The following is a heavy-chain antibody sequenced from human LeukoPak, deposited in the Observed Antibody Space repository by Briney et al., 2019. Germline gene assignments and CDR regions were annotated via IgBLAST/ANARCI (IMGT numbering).Heavy chain of an antibody. J-gene: IGHJ5*02. V-gene: IGHV4-34*01. D-gene: IGHD2-8*01. CDR3: ARDALYYEP. CDR1: GGSFSGYY. Sequence: SETLSLTCAVYGGSFSGYYWSWIRQPPGKGLEWIGEINHSGSTNYNPSLKRRVTISVDTSKNQFSLKLSSVTAADTAVYYCARDALYYEPWGQGTLVTVSS. CDR2: INHSGST.